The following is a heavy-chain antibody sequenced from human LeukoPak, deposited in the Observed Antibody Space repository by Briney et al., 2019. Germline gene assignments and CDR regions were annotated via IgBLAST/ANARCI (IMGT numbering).Heavy chain of an antibody. D-gene: IGHD6-19*01. CDR1: GYTFTGYY. V-gene: IGHV1-2*02. CDR2: VNPNSGGT. Sequence: AASVKVSCKASGYTFTGYYMHWVRQAPGQGLEWMGWVNPNSGGTNFAQKFQGRVTMTRDTSISTAYMEVSSLRSDDTAIYYCAKIGDSGWFPDYWGQGTLVTVPS. CDR3: AKIGDSGWFPDY. J-gene: IGHJ4*02.